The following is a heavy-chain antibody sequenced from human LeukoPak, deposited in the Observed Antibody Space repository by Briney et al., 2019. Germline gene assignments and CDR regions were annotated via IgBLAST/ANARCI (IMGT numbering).Heavy chain of an antibody. CDR1: GGSIGSYY. CDR3: ARAPGGWSMDV. J-gene: IGHJ6*02. CDR2: IYYSGSA. V-gene: IGHV4-59*01. D-gene: IGHD2-15*01. Sequence: SETLSLTCTVSGGSIGSYYWSWIRPPPGRGLEWIGYIYYSGSANYNPSLKSRVTISVDTSKNQFSLKLSSVTAADTAVYYCARAPGGWSMDVWGQGTTVTVSS.